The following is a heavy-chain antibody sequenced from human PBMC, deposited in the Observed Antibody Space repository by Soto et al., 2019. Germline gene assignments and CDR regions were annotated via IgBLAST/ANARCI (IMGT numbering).Heavy chain of an antibody. Sequence: PSETLSLTCTVSGGSISSSRYYWAWIRQAPGKGLGWIGSIFYSGSTYYNPSLKSRVSISLDTSKNQFSLNLSSLTAADTAVYFCARRTWGVTDAFDIWGQGTMVTVSS. J-gene: IGHJ3*02. CDR2: IFYSGST. D-gene: IGHD2-21*02. CDR3: ARRTWGVTDAFDI. CDR1: GGSISSSRYY. V-gene: IGHV4-39*01.